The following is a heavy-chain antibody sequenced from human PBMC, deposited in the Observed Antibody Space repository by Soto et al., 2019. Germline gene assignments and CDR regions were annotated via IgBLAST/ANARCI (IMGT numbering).Heavy chain of an antibody. D-gene: IGHD1-7*01. CDR2: IYYSGST. Sequence: SETLSLTCTVSGGSISSYYWSWIRQPPGKGLEWIGYIYYSGSTNYNPSLKSRVTISVDTSKNQFSLKLSSVTAADTAVYYCARQVRNYDGPAYFDYWGQGTLVTVSS. CDR1: GGSISSYY. CDR3: ARQVRNYDGPAYFDY. V-gene: IGHV4-59*08. J-gene: IGHJ4*02.